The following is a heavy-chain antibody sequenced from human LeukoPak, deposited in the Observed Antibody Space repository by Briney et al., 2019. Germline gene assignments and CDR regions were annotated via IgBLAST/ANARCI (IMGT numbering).Heavy chain of an antibody. D-gene: IGHD1-26*01. V-gene: IGHV4-59*11. J-gene: IGHJ5*02. Sequence: SETLSLTCTVSGGSISSHYWSWIRQPPGKGLEWIGYIYSSGSTNYNPSLKSRVTISVDTSKNQFSLKLSSVTAADTAVYFCAREGSRSYLALSWFDPWGQGTLVTVSS. CDR3: AREGSRSYLALSWFDP. CDR2: IYSSGST. CDR1: GGSISSHY.